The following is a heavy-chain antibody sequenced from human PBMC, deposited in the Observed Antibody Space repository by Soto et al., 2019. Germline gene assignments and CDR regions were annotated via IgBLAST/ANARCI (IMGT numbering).Heavy chain of an antibody. CDR2: IKPGGSDL. CDR3: ARQITYICDF. D-gene: IGHD3-10*01. J-gene: IGHJ4*02. V-gene: IGHV5-51*01. Sequence: PGESLKISCKGAGYRLDGAWIGWVRQMPGEGLEWMGIIKPGGSDLRYSPSFRGQVTISADAAVNTAFLQWNSLKASDTAMYYCARQITYICDFSCPGTLVTVSS. CDR1: GYRLDGAW.